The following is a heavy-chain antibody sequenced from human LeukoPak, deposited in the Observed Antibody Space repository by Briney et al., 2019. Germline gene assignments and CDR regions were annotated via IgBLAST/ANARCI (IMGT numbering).Heavy chain of an antibody. CDR3: ARHGSSGGKVGSFDY. D-gene: IGHD2-15*01. Sequence: PGESLKISCKGSGYSFTSYWIGWVRQMPGKGLEWMGIIYPGDSDTRYSPSFQGQVTISADKSISTAYLQWSSLKASDTAMYYCARHGSSGGKVGSFDYWGQGTLVTVSS. V-gene: IGHV5-51*01. J-gene: IGHJ4*02. CDR1: GYSFTSYW. CDR2: IYPGDSDT.